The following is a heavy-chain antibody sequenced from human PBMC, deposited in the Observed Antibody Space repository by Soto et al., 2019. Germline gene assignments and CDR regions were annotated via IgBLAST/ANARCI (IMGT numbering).Heavy chain of an antibody. Sequence: GGSLRLSCTVPGFAFNNYGINWVRQAPGKGLEWVSSISKSDYTYYSDSVKGRFTISRDNAKNSVSLQMNTLRVEDTAVYYCAREDSIIIPAVSDFWGQGTLVTVSS. CDR3: AREDSIIIPAVSDF. D-gene: IGHD2-2*01. V-gene: IGHV3-21*01. J-gene: IGHJ4*02. CDR2: ISKSDYT. CDR1: GFAFNNYG.